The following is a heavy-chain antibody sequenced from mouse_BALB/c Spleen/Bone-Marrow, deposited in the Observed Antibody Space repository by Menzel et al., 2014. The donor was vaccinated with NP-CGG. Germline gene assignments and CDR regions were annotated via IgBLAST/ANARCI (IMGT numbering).Heavy chain of an antibody. D-gene: IGHD2-3*01. CDR1: GYTFTSYW. Sequence: QVQLLQPGAELVKPGASVKLSCKSSGYTFTSYWMHWVKQRPGQGLEWIGEIIPSNGRTNYNEKFKSKATLTVDKSSNTVYMQRSSLTAEAAAVYDCARCLLEYFDVWGAGTTVTVSA. CDR3: ARCLLEYFDV. V-gene: IGHV1S81*02. CDR2: IIPSNGRT. J-gene: IGHJ1*01.